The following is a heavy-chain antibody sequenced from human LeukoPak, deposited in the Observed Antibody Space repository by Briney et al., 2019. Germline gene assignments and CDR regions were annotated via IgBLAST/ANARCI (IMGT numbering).Heavy chain of an antibody. J-gene: IGHJ4*02. V-gene: IGHV1-46*01. Sequence: ASVKVSCKASGYTFTSYWIQWVRQAPGQGLEWMGLIYPDGGSTAYAHRFQGRVIMTRDTSTSTAYMDLSSLRSEDTAVYHCARAPRNSSTMLDYWGQGTLVTVSS. CDR3: ARAPRNSSTMLDY. CDR2: IYPDGGST. D-gene: IGHD1-14*01. CDR1: GYTFTSYW.